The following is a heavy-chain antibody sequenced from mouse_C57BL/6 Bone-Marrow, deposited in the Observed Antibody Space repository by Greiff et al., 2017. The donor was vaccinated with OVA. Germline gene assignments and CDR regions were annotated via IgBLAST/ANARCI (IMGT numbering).Heavy chain of an antibody. CDR1: GYTFTSYW. V-gene: IGHV1-69*01. D-gene: IGHD2-3*01. CDR3: AREKRYDGYYVLAY. J-gene: IGHJ3*01. CDR2: IDPSDSYT. Sequence: QVQLQQPEAELVMPGASVKLSCKASGYTFTSYWMPWVKKRPGQGLGWIGEIDPSDSYTHYNQKFKGKCTLTVDKSSSTAYRQLSRLTSEDSAVYYGAREKRYDGYYVLAYWGQGTLVTVSA.